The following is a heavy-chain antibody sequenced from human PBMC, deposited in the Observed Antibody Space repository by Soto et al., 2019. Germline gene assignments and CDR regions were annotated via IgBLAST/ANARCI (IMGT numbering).Heavy chain of an antibody. Sequence: QITLKESGPTLVKPTQTLTLTCTFSGFSLSTSGVGVGWIRQPPGKALEWLALIYWNDDKRYSPSLRSRPTITTHTSKAQVVLTTTSLAPVYTATYSCAHSRAALLTPYSAVFDIWRQGTMVTVSS. CDR3: AHSRAALLTPYSAVFDI. J-gene: IGHJ3*02. V-gene: IGHV2-5*01. D-gene: IGHD6-6*01. CDR2: IYWNDDK. CDR1: GFSLSTSGVG.